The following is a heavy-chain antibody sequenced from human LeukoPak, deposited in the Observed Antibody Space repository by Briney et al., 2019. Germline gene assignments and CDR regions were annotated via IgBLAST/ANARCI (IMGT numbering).Heavy chain of an antibody. CDR1: GFTFATYA. CDR3: AKDRPHPSAEPTNFDY. D-gene: IGHD1-14*01. Sequence: GGSLRLSCAASGFTFATYAMSWVRQPPGKGLEWVSSISGSADITYYADSVKGRFTISGDNSKNTLYLQMNSLRAEDTAVYYCAKDRPHPSAEPTNFDYWGQGTLVTVSS. CDR2: ISGSADIT. V-gene: IGHV3-23*01. J-gene: IGHJ4*02.